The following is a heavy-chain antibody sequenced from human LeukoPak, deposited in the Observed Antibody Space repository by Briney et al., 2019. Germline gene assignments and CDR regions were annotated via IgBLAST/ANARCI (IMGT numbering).Heavy chain of an antibody. CDR2: ISSSSSYI. Sequence: GGSLRLSCAASGFTFSSYSMNWVRQAPGKGLEWVSSISSSSSYIYYADSVKGRFTISRDNAKNSLYLQMNSLRAEDSAVYYCARDEYSSGYYNDYWGQGTLVTVSS. D-gene: IGHD3-22*01. J-gene: IGHJ4*02. CDR1: GFTFSSYS. CDR3: ARDEYSSGYYNDY. V-gene: IGHV3-21*01.